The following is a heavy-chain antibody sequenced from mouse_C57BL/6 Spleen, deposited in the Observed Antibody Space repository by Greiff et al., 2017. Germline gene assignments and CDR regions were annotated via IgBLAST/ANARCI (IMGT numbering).Heavy chain of an antibody. Sequence: ESGPGILQPSQTLRLTCSFSGFSLSTFGMGVGWIRQPTGQGLELLAHIWWDDAKYSNPALKSRLTISKNTSKNPVFLKIANVDTADTATYYCARIVYSPHYFDYWGQGTTLTVSS. V-gene: IGHV8-8*01. CDR2: IWWDDAK. CDR1: GFSLSTFGMG. D-gene: IGHD2-12*01. CDR3: ARIVYSPHYFDY. J-gene: IGHJ2*01.